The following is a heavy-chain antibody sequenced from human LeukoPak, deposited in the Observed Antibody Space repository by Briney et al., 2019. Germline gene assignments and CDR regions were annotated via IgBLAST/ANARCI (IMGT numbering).Heavy chain of an antibody. CDR3: VRAQRLRFLEWLSKHYYYYYMDV. CDR1: RYTFTSYA. CDR2: INTNTGNP. J-gene: IGHJ6*03. Sequence: ASVKVSCKASRYTFTSYAMNWVRQAPGQGLEWMGWINTNTGNPTYAQGFTGRFVFSLDTSVSTAYLRISSLKAEDTAVYYCVRAQRLRFLEWLSKHYYYYYMDVWGKGTTVTVSS. V-gene: IGHV7-4-1*02. D-gene: IGHD3-3*01.